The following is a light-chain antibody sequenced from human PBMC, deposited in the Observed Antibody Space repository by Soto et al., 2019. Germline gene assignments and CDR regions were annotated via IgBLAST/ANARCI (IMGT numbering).Light chain of an antibody. CDR3: QQYNSHSRT. J-gene: IGKJ1*01. V-gene: IGKV1-5*01. CDR1: QSISSW. CDR2: DAS. Sequence: DIQMTQSPSTLSASVGDRVTITCRASQSISSWLAWYQQKPGKAPRLLIYDASNLQSGVPSRFSGSRSGTEFTLTLSSLQPDDFATYYCQQYNSHSRTFGQGTKVDIK.